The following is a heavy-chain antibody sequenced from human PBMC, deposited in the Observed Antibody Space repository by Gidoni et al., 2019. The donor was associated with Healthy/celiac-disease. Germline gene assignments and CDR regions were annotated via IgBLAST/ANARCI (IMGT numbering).Heavy chain of an antibody. CDR1: GGSFRGYY. J-gene: IGHJ4*02. Sequence: QVQLQQWGAGLLKPSETLSLTCAVYGGSFRGYYWSWIRKPPGKGLEWIGEINHSGSTNYNPSLKSRVTISVDTSKNQFSLKLSSVTAADTAVYYCARIPMITFGGVIVIPNGIDYWGQGTLVTVSS. CDR3: ARIPMITFGGVIVIPNGIDY. V-gene: IGHV4-34*01. CDR2: INHSGST. D-gene: IGHD3-16*02.